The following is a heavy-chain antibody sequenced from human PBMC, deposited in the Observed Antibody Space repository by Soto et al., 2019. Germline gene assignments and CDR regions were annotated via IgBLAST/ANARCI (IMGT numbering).Heavy chain of an antibody. CDR3: ARPYCSSATCYLYYYPIDV. V-gene: IGHV3-30-3*01. J-gene: IGHJ6*02. Sequence: QVQLVESGGGVVQPGRSLRLSCAASGFTFSNYAIHWVRQAPGKGLEWVAVVSSAGSHKYYADSVRGRFSISRDNSKDTLYLQMNSLRPEDTAVYFCARPYCSSATCYLYYYPIDVWGQGTTVAVSS. CDR1: GFTFSNYA. CDR2: VSSAGSHK. D-gene: IGHD2-2*01.